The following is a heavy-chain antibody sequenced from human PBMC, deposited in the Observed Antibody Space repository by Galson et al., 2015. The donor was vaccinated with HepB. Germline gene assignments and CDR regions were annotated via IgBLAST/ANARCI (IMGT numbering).Heavy chain of an antibody. J-gene: IGHJ4*02. V-gene: IGHV4-39*01. CDR2: NFYSGST. Sequence: SETLSLTCTVSGGSISSSNYYWSWIRQPPGKGLEWIGSNFYSGSTYYNPSLKGRVTISVETSKNQLSLKVNSVTAADTAFYYCASGRRDGYRYFDYWGQGTLVTVSS. CDR3: ASGRRDGYRYFDY. CDR1: GGSISSSNYY. D-gene: IGHD5-24*01.